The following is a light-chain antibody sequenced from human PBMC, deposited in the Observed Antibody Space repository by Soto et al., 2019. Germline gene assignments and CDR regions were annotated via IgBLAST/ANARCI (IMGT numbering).Light chain of an antibody. Sequence: QSVLTQPPSVSGAPGQRVTISCTGSSSNIGAGYDVHWYQRLPGTAPKVLIYGNNNRPSGVPDRFSGSKSGTSASLAITGRQADDVADYYCQSYDSSLSGSYVFGTGTKLTFL. J-gene: IGLJ1*01. V-gene: IGLV1-40*01. CDR1: SSNIGAGYD. CDR3: QSYDSSLSGSYV. CDR2: GNN.